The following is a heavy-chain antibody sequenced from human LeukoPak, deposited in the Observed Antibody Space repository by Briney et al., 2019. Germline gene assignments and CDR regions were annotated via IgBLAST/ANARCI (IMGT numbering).Heavy chain of an antibody. CDR1: GFTVSSNY. D-gene: IGHD6-13*01. CDR3: TRARGPSTSSRQTAQLDY. J-gene: IGHJ4*02. Sequence: GGSLRLSCAASGFTVSSNYMSWVRQAPGKGLEWVSLIYSGGSTYYADSVKGRFTISRDNSKNTLYLRMDSLRAEDTAVYYCTRARGPSTSSRQTAQLDYWGQGTLVTVSS. CDR2: IYSGGST. V-gene: IGHV3-53*01.